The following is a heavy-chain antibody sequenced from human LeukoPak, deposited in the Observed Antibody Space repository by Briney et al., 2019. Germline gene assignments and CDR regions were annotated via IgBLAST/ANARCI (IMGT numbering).Heavy chain of an antibody. CDR1: GGSISSSSYY. J-gene: IGHJ4*02. V-gene: IGHV4-39*01. CDR3: ARHALNYYGSGSYVYYFDY. Sequence: SETLSLTCTVSGGSISSSSYYWGWIRQPPGKGLEWIGSIYYSGSTYYNPSLKSRVTISVDTSKNQFSLKLSSVTAADTAVYYCARHALNYYGSGSYVYYFDYWGQGTLVTVSS. D-gene: IGHD3-10*01. CDR2: IYYSGST.